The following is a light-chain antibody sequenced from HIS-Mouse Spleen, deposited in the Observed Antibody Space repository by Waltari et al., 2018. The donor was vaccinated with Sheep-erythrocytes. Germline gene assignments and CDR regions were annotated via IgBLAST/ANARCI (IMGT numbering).Light chain of an antibody. CDR1: SSDVGCYNY. V-gene: IGLV2-8*01. Sequence: QSALTQPPSASGSPGQSVTISCTGTSSDVGCYNYASWYQQHPGKAPKLMLYAVSKRPSGVPDRFSGSKSGNTASLTVSGLQAEDEADYYCSSYAGSNNWVFGGGTKLTVL. CDR2: AVS. CDR3: SSYAGSNNWV. J-gene: IGLJ3*02.